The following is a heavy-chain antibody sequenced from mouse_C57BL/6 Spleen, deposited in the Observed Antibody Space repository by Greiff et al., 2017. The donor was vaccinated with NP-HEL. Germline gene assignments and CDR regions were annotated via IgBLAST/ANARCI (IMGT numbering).Heavy chain of an antibody. CDR1: GYTFTDYN. V-gene: IGHV1-18*01. CDR2: INPNNGGT. CDR3: ARSLLLRSPYAMDY. Sequence: EVQLQQSGPELVKPGASVKIPCKASGYTFTDYNMDWVKQSHGKSLEWIGDINPNNGGTIYNQKFKGKATLTVDKSSSTAYMELRSLTSEDTAVYYCARSLLLRSPYAMDYWGQGTSVTVSS. D-gene: IGHD1-1*01. J-gene: IGHJ4*01.